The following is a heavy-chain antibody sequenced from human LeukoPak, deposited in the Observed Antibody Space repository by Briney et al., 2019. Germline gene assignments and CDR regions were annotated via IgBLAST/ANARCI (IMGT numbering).Heavy chain of an antibody. CDR2: ISYDGSNK. V-gene: IGHV3-30*03. D-gene: IGHD3-10*01. CDR1: GFTFSSYG. CDR3: ARDSNSVSWFGESYYYYGMDV. Sequence: QPGRSLRLSCAASGFTFSSYGMHWVRQAPGEGLEWVAVISYDGSNKYYADSVKGRFTISRDNSKNTLYLQMNSLRAEDTAVYYCARDSNSVSWFGESYYYYGMDVWGQGTTVTVSS. J-gene: IGHJ6*02.